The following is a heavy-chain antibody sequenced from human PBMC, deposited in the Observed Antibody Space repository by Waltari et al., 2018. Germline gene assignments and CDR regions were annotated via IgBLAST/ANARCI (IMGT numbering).Heavy chain of an antibody. D-gene: IGHD3-22*01. CDR1: GGSISSYY. CDR2: IYYRGST. CDR3: ARVGTNAYYYDSSGFHACDI. Sequence: QVQLQESGPGLVKPSETLSLTCTVSGGSISSYYWSWIRQPPGKGLGGIGYIYYRGSTNYNPSPQSRVTISVDTSKNQFSLKLSSVTAADTAVYYCARVGTNAYYYDSSGFHACDIWGQGTMVTVSS. J-gene: IGHJ3*02. V-gene: IGHV4-59*01.